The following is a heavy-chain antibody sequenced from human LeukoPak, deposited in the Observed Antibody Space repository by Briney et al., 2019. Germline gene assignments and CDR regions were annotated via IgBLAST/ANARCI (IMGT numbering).Heavy chain of an antibody. J-gene: IGHJ4*02. CDR3: ATQRGSYLWGTDYDY. CDR2: INPNSGDT. V-gene: IGHV1-2*02. Sequence: ASVKVSCKASGYTFTGYYMHWVRQAPGQGLEWMGWINPNSGDTKYAQKFQGRVTMTRDTSISTAYMDLSRLRSDDTAVYYCATQRGSYLWGTDYDYWGQGTLVTVSS. D-gene: IGHD3-16*01. CDR1: GYTFTGYY.